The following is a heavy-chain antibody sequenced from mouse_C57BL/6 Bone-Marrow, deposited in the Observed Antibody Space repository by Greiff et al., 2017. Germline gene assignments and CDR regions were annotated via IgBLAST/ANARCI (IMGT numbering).Heavy chain of an antibody. Sequence: QVQLQQPGAELVRPGTSVKLSCKASGYTFTSYWMHWVKQRPGQGLGWIGVIAPSDSYTNYNQKCKGQSTLTVYTSSSTSYMQLISLTSDDSAVYYCARGGNYYGYWYFDVWGTGTTVTFSS. CDR2: IAPSDSYT. J-gene: IGHJ1*03. D-gene: IGHD1-1*01. CDR1: GYTFTSYW. CDR3: ARGGNYYGYWYFDV. V-gene: IGHV1-59*01.